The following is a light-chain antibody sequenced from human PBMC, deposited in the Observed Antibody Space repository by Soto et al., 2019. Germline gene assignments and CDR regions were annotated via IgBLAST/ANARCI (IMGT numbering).Light chain of an antibody. CDR1: QSVSSN. V-gene: IGKV3-15*01. CDR2: GAS. J-gene: IGKJ2*01. CDR3: QQNNKWPPYT. Sequence: EIGMTQSPATLSVSPGERATLSCRASQSVSSNLAWYQQKPGQAPRLLIYGASTRATGIPARFSGSGSGTEFTLTISSLQSEDFAVYYCQQNNKWPPYTFGQGTKVDIK.